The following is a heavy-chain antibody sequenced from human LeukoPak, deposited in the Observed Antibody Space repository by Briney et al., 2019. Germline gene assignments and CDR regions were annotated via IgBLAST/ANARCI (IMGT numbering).Heavy chain of an antibody. CDR3: ASTGAVAGPNWFDP. Sequence: PGGSLRLSCAASGFTVSSNYMSWIRQPPGKGLEWIGYIYYSGSTNYNPSLKSRVTISVDTSKNQFSLKLSSVTAADTAVYYCASTGAVAGPNWFDPWGQGTLVTVSS. V-gene: IGHV4-59*08. CDR2: IYYSGST. CDR1: GFTVSSNY. J-gene: IGHJ5*02. D-gene: IGHD6-19*01.